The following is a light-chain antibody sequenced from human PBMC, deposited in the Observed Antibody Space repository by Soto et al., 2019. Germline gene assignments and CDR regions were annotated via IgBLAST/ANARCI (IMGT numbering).Light chain of an antibody. CDR3: PQRSNWPLT. J-gene: IGKJ4*01. Sequence: EIVLTQSPATLSLSPGERATLSCRASQSVSSYLAWYQQKPGQAPRLLIYDASNRATGIPARFSGSGSGTDFTLTISSLGPEDFAVYYCPQRSNWPLTFGGGTKVEIK. CDR1: QSVSSY. V-gene: IGKV3-11*01. CDR2: DAS.